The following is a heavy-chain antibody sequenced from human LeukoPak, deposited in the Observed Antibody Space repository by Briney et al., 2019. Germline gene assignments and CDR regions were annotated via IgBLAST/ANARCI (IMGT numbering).Heavy chain of an antibody. D-gene: IGHD5-12*01. V-gene: IGHV4-34*01. Sequence: PSETLSLTCAVYGGSLSGYYWSWIRQPPGKGLEWIGEINHSGSTNYNPSLKSRVTISVDTSKNQFSLKLSSVTAADTAVYYCARGRGYSGYDSYYFDYWGEGTLVTVSS. CDR3: ARGRGYSGYDSYYFDY. CDR1: GGSLSGYY. J-gene: IGHJ4*02. CDR2: INHSGST.